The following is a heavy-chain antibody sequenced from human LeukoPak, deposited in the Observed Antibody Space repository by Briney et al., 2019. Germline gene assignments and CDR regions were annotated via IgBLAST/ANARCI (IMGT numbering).Heavy chain of an antibody. CDR3: ARGRPHGNDY. V-gene: IGHV3-74*01. CDR1: GFTFSSYW. CDR2: IVSDGSNT. D-gene: IGHD4-23*01. Sequence: QPGGSLRLSCAASGFTFSSYWMNWVRQVPGKGLVWVSRIVSDGSNTNYADSVKGRFTISRDNAKNTLYLQMNSLRVEDTAVYYCARGRPHGNDYWGQGTLVTVSS. J-gene: IGHJ4*02.